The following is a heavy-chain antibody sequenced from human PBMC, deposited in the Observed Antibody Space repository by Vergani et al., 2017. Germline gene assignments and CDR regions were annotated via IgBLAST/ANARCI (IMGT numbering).Heavy chain of an antibody. V-gene: IGHV4-61*02. CDR3: ARASHCINCYSXGPNGPGYYYMDV. Sequence: QVQLQESGPGLLKPSHTLSLTCTVSGASVSRGTYYWTWIRQPAGKKLEWIVRMYTSGHTIYNPSLESRVTMSVDTSKNQFSLQLSSVTAADTAVYYCARASHCINCYSXGPNGPGYYYMDVWGKGTTVTVSS. D-gene: IGHD2-21*01. CDR2: MYTSGHT. CDR1: GASVSRGTYY. J-gene: IGHJ6*03.